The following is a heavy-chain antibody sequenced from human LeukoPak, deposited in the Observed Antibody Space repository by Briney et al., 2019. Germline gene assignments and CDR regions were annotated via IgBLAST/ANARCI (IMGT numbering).Heavy chain of an antibody. Sequence: PSETLSLTCTVSGDSISSYYWSWIRQPPGKGLEWIGYVHYSGSTNYNPSLKSRVTISLDTSKSQFSLKLSSVTAADTAVYYCARLRGFGVITAYYYAMDVWGQGTTVTVSS. CDR2: VHYSGST. D-gene: IGHD3-3*01. J-gene: IGHJ6*02. CDR1: GDSISSYY. CDR3: ARLRGFGVITAYYYAMDV. V-gene: IGHV4-59*08.